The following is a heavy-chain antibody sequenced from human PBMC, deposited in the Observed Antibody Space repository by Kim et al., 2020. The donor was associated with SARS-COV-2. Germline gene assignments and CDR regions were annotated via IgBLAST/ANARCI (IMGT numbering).Heavy chain of an antibody. J-gene: IGHJ4*02. V-gene: IGHV4-34*01. CDR2: INHSGST. D-gene: IGHD3-22*01. CDR3: ARGTPYDSSGYIFDY. CDR1: GGSFSGYY. Sequence: SETLSLTCAVYGGSFSGYYWSWIRQPPGKGLEWIGEINHSGSTNYNPSLKSRVTISVDTSKNQFSLKLSSVTAADTAVYYCARGTPYDSSGYIFDYWGQGTLVTVSS.